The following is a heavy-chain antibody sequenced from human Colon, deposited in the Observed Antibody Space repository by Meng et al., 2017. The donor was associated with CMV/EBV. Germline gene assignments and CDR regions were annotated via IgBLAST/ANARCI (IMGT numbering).Heavy chain of an antibody. J-gene: IGHJ4*02. CDR3: AIRASTSGSGSAYFDY. D-gene: IGHD3-10*01. CDR1: YTFTSYD. CDR2: MDPNSANT. Sequence: YTFTSYDSNLVRQATGQEIEWMGWMDPNSANTGYAQKFQGRVTMTRNTSITTAYMELSSLRYEDTAVYYCAIRASTSGSGSAYFDYWGQGTLVTVSS. V-gene: IGHV1-8*01.